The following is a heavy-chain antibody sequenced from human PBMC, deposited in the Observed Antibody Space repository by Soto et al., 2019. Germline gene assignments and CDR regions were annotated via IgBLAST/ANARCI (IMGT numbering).Heavy chain of an antibody. CDR3: ARGSDGYKLAY. CDR2: IDHSGST. V-gene: IGHV4-34*01. Sequence: QVQLQQWGAGLLKPSETLSLTCAASGGSLSGYYWSWIRQPPGKGLVWIGEIDHSGSTNYNPALTSRGTISRDTSKNQFSLKLSSVTAADTAVYYCARGSDGYKLAYWGQGTLVTVSS. J-gene: IGHJ4*02. CDR1: GGSLSGYY. D-gene: IGHD5-12*01.